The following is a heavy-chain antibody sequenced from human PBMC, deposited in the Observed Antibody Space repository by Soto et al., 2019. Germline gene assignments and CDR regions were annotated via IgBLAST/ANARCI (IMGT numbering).Heavy chain of an antibody. CDR2: INPSGGST. V-gene: IGHV1-46*01. CDR1: GYTFTSYY. Sequence: ASVKVSCKASGYTFTSYYMHWVRQAPGQGLEWMGIINPSGGSTSYAQKFQGRVTMTRDTSTSTVYMELSSLRSEDTAVYYCARPIVGADYYYSMDVWGQGTTVTVSS. J-gene: IGHJ6*02. D-gene: IGHD1-26*01. CDR3: ARPIVGADYYYSMDV.